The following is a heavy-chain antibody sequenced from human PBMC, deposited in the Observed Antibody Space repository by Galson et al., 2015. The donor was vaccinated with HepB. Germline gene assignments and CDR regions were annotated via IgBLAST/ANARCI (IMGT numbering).Heavy chain of an antibody. CDR3: ARESRGSSWYGEVDY. CDR2: IWYDGSNK. J-gene: IGHJ4*02. Sequence: SLRLSCAASGFTFSSYGMHWVRQAPGKGLEWVAVIWYDGSNKYYADSVKGRFTISRDNSKNTLYLQMNSLRAEDTAVYYCARESRGSSWYGEVDYWGQGTLVTVSS. CDR1: GFTFSSYG. D-gene: IGHD6-13*01. V-gene: IGHV3-33*01.